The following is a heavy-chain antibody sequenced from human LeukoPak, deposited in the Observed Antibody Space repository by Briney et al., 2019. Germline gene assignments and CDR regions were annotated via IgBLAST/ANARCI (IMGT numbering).Heavy chain of an antibody. CDR1: GFTFSIYE. V-gene: IGHV3-48*03. Sequence: HPGGSLRLSCAGSGFTFSIYEMNWVRQAPGEGLEWGSYIISGSSTIYYAPSVTGRFTISRDNAENSLYLDMSNRGAEDTAVHFCVRGDNRDQWGQGTLVTVSS. CDR3: VRGDNRDQ. CDR2: IISGSSTI. D-gene: IGHD2-2*01. J-gene: IGHJ4*02.